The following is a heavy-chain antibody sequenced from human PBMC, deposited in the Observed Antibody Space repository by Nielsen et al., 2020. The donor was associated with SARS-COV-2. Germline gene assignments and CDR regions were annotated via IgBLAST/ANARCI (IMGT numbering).Heavy chain of an antibody. CDR3: ASVGISSSWSPLAFDI. Sequence: ASVKVSCKASGYTFTSYDINWVRQATGQGLEWTGWMNPNSGNTGYAQKFQGRVTMTRNTSISTAYMELSSLRSEDTAVYYCASVGISSSWSPLAFDIWGQGTMVTVSS. CDR1: GYTFTSYD. J-gene: IGHJ3*02. CDR2: MNPNSGNT. V-gene: IGHV1-8*01. D-gene: IGHD6-13*01.